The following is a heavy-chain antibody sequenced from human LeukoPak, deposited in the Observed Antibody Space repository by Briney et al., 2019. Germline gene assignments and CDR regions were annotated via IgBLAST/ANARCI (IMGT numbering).Heavy chain of an antibody. CDR2: ISAYNGNT. D-gene: IGHD2-15*01. CDR3: ARVPSGGPFDY. J-gene: IGHJ4*02. V-gene: IGHV1-18*01. Sequence: ASVKVSCKASGGTFSSYGISWVRQAPGQGLEWTGWISAYNGNTNYAQRLQGRVTMTTDTSTSTAYMELRSLTSDDTAVYYCARVPSGGPFDYWGQGTLVTVSS. CDR1: GGTFSSYG.